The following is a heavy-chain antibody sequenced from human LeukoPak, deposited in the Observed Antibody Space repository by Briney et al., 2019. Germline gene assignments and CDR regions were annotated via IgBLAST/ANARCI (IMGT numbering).Heavy chain of an antibody. V-gene: IGHV4-30-4*08. CDR1: GGSISSGDYY. Sequence: PSQTLSLTCTVSGGSISSGDYYWSWIRQPPGKGLEWIGYIYYSGSTYYNPSLKSRVTIAVDTSKNQFSLKLSSVTAADTAVYYCARVEYSSGWLDFDYWGQGTLVTVSS. J-gene: IGHJ4*02. CDR3: ARVEYSSGWLDFDY. D-gene: IGHD6-19*01. CDR2: IYYSGST.